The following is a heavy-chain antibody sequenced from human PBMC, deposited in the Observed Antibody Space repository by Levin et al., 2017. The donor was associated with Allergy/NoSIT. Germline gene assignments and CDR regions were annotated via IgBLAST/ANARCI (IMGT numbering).Heavy chain of an antibody. D-gene: IGHD3-22*01. Sequence: GASVKVSCKASGYTFTSYAMHWVRQAPGQRLEWMGWINAGNGNTKYSQKFQGRVTITRDTSASTAYMELSSLRSEDTAVYYCARDRGGDYYDSSGYLDVWGQGTTVTVSS. CDR3: ARDRGGDYYDSSGYLDV. V-gene: IGHV1-3*01. J-gene: IGHJ6*02. CDR2: INAGNGNT. CDR1: GYTFTSYA.